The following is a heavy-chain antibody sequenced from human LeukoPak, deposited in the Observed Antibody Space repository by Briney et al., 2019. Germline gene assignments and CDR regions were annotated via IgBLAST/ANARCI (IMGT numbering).Heavy chain of an antibody. D-gene: IGHD2-15*01. CDR3: IKEATPGGGDY. J-gene: IGHJ4*02. CDR2: ITSNGA. V-gene: IGHV3-9*01. CDR1: GFTFDDYG. Sequence: PGGFLRLSCAASGFTFDDYGMHWVRHAPEKGLEWVSGITSNGAGYADSVKGRFTISRDNAKKYLYLQMNSLRPEDTALYFCIKEATPGGGDYWGQGTLVTVSS.